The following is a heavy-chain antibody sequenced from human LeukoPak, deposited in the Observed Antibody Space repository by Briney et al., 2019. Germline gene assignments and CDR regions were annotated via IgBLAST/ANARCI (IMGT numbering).Heavy chain of an antibody. V-gene: IGHV1-2*02. J-gene: IGHJ4*02. D-gene: IGHD6-19*01. CDR3: AREQALRYSSGWYGGDY. Sequence: ASVKVSCTASGYTFTGYYMHWVRQAPGQGLEWMGWINPNSGGTNYAQKFQGRVTMTRDTSISTAYMELSRLRSDDTAVYYCAREQALRYSSGWYGGDYWGQGTLVTVSS. CDR1: GYTFTGYY. CDR2: INPNSGGT.